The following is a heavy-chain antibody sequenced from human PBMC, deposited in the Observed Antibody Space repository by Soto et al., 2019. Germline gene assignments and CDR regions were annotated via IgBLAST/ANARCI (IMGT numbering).Heavy chain of an antibody. J-gene: IGHJ4*02. CDR2: IYYSGST. CDR1: GGSISSGDYY. Sequence: PSETLSLTCTVSGGSISSGDYYWSWIRQPPGKGLEWIGYIYYSGSTYYNPSLKSRVTISVDTSKNQFSLKLSSVTAADTAVYYCARSYYDSSGYYHFDYWGQRTLVTVSS. V-gene: IGHV4-30-4*01. CDR3: ARSYYDSSGYYHFDY. D-gene: IGHD3-22*01.